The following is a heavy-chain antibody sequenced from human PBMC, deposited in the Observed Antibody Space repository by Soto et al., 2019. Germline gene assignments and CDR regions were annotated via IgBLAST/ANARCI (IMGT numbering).Heavy chain of an antibody. V-gene: IGHV4-34*01. CDR3: ARGWRFDP. CDR2: INHSGTT. J-gene: IGHJ5*02. CDR1: GGSFSGYQ. Sequence: SETLSLTCGVYGGSFSGYQWNWIRQSPGQGLEWIGEINHSGTTKYNPSLESRINLSVDTSKKQFSLKMFSVTAADTAIYYCARGWRFDPWGQGTQVTASS. D-gene: IGHD1-1*01.